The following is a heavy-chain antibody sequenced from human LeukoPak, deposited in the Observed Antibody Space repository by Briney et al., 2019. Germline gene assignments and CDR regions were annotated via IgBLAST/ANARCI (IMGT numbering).Heavy chain of an antibody. V-gene: IGHV1-2*02. Sequence: ASVKVSCKASGYTFTGYYMHWVRQAPGQGLGWMGWINPNSGGTNYAQKFQGRVTMTRDTSISTAYMELSRLRSDDTAVYYCAREDRGYCTNGVCYWFDPWGQGTLVTVSS. J-gene: IGHJ5*02. CDR1: GYTFTGYY. D-gene: IGHD2-8*01. CDR2: INPNSGGT. CDR3: AREDRGYCTNGVCYWFDP.